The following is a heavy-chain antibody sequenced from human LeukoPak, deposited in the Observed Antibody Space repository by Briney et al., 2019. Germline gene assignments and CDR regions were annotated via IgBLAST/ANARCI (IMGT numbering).Heavy chain of an antibody. J-gene: IGHJ3*02. Sequence: ASVKVSCTASGGTFSNYAISWVRQAPGQGLEWMGRIIPLLDVATYAHNFQGRVTIIADKSTTTAYMELYSLRSDDTAVYFCARDSWDESIGYNSFDIWGQGTVVTVSS. D-gene: IGHD3-22*01. V-gene: IGHV1-69*04. CDR1: GGTFSNYA. CDR3: ARDSWDESIGYNSFDI. CDR2: IIPLLDVA.